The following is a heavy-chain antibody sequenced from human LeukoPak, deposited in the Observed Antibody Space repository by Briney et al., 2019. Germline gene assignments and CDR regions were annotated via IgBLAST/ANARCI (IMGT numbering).Heavy chain of an antibody. Sequence: SETLSLTCAVSGHSISSYYWSWIRQPPGKGLEWIGYIYYGGSTNYNPSLKSRVTISVDTSKNQFSLKLSSVTAADTAVYYCARGYYYDSSGYIAWGQGTLVTVSS. J-gene: IGHJ1*01. V-gene: IGHV4-59*01. CDR2: IYYGGST. CDR3: ARGYYYDSSGYIA. CDR1: GHSISSYY. D-gene: IGHD3-22*01.